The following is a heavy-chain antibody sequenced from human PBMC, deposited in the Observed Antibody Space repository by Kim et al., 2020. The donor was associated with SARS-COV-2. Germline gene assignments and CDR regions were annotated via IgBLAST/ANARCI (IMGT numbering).Heavy chain of an antibody. CDR2: IYYSGST. D-gene: IGHD3-22*01. J-gene: IGHJ6*02. CDR1: GGSVSSGSYY. Sequence: SETLSLTCTVSGGSVSSGSYYWSWIRQPPGKGLEWIGYIYYSGSTNYNPSLKSRVTISVDTSKNQFSLKLSSVTAADTAVYYCAREKYYYDSSGYYGVYYDYGMDVWGQGTTVTVSS. V-gene: IGHV4-61*01. CDR3: AREKYYYDSSGYYGVYYDYGMDV.